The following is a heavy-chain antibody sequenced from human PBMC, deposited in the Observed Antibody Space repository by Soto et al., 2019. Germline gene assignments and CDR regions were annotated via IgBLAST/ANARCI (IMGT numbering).Heavy chain of an antibody. V-gene: IGHV3-15*01. CDR2: IKSKTDGGTT. J-gene: IGHJ4*02. Sequence: EVQLVESGGGLVKPGGSLRLSCAASGFTFSNAWMSWVRQAPGKGLEWVGRIKSKTDGGTTDYAAPVKGRFTISRDDSKNTLYLQMNSLKTEDTAVYYCTKQSASKEWPFDYWGQGTLVTVSS. CDR1: GFTFSNAW. CDR3: TKQSASKEWPFDY. D-gene: IGHD3-3*01.